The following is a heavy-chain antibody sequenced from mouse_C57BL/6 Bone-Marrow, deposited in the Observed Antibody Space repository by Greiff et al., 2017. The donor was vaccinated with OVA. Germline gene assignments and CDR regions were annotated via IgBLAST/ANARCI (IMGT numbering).Heavy chain of an antibody. D-gene: IGHD2-4*01. Sequence: QVQLKESGPELVKPGASVKISCKASGYAFSSSWMNWVKQRPGKGLEWIGRIYPGDGDTNYNGKFKGKATLTADKSSSTAYMQLSSLTSEDSAVYFCARPYDYDEAWFAYWGQGTLVTVSA. CDR2: IYPGDGDT. CDR3: ARPYDYDEAWFAY. J-gene: IGHJ3*01. V-gene: IGHV1-82*01. CDR1: GYAFSSSW.